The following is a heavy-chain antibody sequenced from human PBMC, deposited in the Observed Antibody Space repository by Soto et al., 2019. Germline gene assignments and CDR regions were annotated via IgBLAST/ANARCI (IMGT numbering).Heavy chain of an antibody. Sequence: QVQLVQSGAEVKKPGSSVKVSCKASGGTFSSYTISWVRQAPGQGLEWMGRIIPILGIANYAQKFQGRVTVTADKSTSTAYMELSSLRSEDTAVYYCARAPLLRYEYFQHWGQGTLVTVSS. CDR2: IIPILGIA. D-gene: IGHD4-17*01. V-gene: IGHV1-69*02. CDR1: GGTFSSYT. J-gene: IGHJ1*01. CDR3: ARAPLLRYEYFQH.